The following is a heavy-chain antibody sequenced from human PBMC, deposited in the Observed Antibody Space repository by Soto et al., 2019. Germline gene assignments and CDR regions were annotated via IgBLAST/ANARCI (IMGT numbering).Heavy chain of an antibody. D-gene: IGHD6-25*01. Sequence: QITLKESGPPLVKPTQTLTLTCTFSGFSLSTSGVGVGWIRQPPGKALEWLALIYWDDDKRYSPSLKSRLTITKDTSKNQVVLTMTNMDPVDTATYYCAHSLGMLRLHEGYFDYWGQGTLVTVSS. V-gene: IGHV2-5*02. CDR2: IYWDDDK. J-gene: IGHJ4*02. CDR1: GFSLSTSGVG. CDR3: AHSLGMLRLHEGYFDY.